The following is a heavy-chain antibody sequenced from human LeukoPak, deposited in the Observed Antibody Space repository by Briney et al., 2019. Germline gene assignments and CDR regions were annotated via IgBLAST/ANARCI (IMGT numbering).Heavy chain of an antibody. CDR3: AREVGRIRIFDY. CDR2: ISGSSSDI. Sequence: GGSLRLSCAASGFTFSSYTMNWVRQAPGKGLELVSSISGSSSDIHYADSVRGRFTISQDKAQISLYLQLNSLRDEDTAVYCCAREVGRIRIFDYWGQGPLVTVSS. D-gene: IGHD2-21*01. CDR1: GFTFSSYT. V-gene: IGHV3-21*01. J-gene: IGHJ4*02.